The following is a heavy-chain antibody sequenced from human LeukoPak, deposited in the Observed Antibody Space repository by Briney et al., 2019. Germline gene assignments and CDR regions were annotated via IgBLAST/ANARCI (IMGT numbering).Heavy chain of an antibody. Sequence: PGGSLRLSCAASGFTFSSYAMSWVRQAPGKGLEWVSAISGSGGSTYYADSVKGRFTISRDNSKNTLYLQMNSLSAEDTAVYYCAKGSLGSGWYIFDYWGQGTLVTVSS. V-gene: IGHV3-23*01. J-gene: IGHJ4*02. D-gene: IGHD6-19*01. CDR3: AKGSLGSGWYIFDY. CDR1: GFTFSSYA. CDR2: ISGSGGST.